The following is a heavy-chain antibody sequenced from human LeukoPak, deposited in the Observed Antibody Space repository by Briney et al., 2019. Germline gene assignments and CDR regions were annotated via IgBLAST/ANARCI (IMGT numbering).Heavy chain of an antibody. CDR3: AKDRGSGWPQFDY. CDR1: GFSFSSYA. V-gene: IGHV3-23*01. J-gene: IGHJ4*02. D-gene: IGHD6-19*01. Sequence: GGSLRLSCAASGFSFSSYAMSWVRQAPGKGLEWVSAISGRAGSTYYADSVKGRFTISRDNSKNTLYLQMNSLRAEDTAVYYCAKDRGSGWPQFDYWGQGALVTVSS. CDR2: ISGRAGST.